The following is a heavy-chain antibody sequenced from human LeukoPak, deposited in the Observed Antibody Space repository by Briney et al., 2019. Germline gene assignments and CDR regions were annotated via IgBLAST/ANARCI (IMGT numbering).Heavy chain of an antibody. V-gene: IGHV3-20*04. CDR3: ARDRLAVAGRGDYFDY. CDR2: INWNGGST. D-gene: IGHD6-19*01. Sequence: PGGSLRLSCAASGFTFDDYGMSWVRQAPGKGLEWVSGINWNGGSTVYADSVKGRFTISRDNAKNSLYLQMNSLGAEDTAFYYCARDRLAVAGRGDYFDYWGQGTLVTVSS. CDR1: GFTFDDYG. J-gene: IGHJ4*02.